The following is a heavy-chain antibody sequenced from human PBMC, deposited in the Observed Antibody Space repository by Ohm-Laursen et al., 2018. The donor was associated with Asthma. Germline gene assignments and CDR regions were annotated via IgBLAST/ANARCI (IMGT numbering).Heavy chain of an antibody. Sequence: GSSVKVSCKASGGTFSSYAISWVRQAPGQGLEWMGWISDHNDNTESAQKFQGRVTMTIDTSTSTAYMELRSLRSDDTAVYYCATYRSGWSNFYGMDVWGQGTTVTVSS. V-gene: IGHV1-18*01. CDR2: ISDHNDNT. CDR3: ATYRSGWSNFYGMDV. D-gene: IGHD6-25*01. CDR1: GGTFSSYA. J-gene: IGHJ6*02.